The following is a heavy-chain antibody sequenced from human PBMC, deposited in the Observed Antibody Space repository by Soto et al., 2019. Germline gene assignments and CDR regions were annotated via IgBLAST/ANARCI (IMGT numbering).Heavy chain of an antibody. Sequence: EVQVLESGGGLVQPGGSLRLSCAASGFTFSNYAMSWVRQAPGKGLEWVSGISGSGGSIYYAFSVKGRFSISRDNSRNTLYLQMHSLRVEDTGVYYCAKDPPSGYDSLGAGNFDYWGQGTLVTVSS. CDR1: GFTFSNYA. D-gene: IGHD5-12*01. CDR3: AKDPPSGYDSLGAGNFDY. CDR2: ISGSGGSI. V-gene: IGHV3-23*01. J-gene: IGHJ4*02.